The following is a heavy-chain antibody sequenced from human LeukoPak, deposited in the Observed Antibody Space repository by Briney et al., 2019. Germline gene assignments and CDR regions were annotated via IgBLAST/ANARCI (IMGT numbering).Heavy chain of an antibody. CDR1: GFTVSSNY. D-gene: IGHD2-15*01. Sequence: GGSLRLSCEASGFTVSSNYMRWVRQAPGKGLEWVSVIYSGGSTYYADSVKGRFTISRDNSKNTLYLQMNSLRSEDTAVYYCAVWGAGDWSGGGCRYYFDFWGRGTVVSVS. CDR2: IYSGGST. J-gene: IGHJ4*02. V-gene: IGHV3-53*01. CDR3: AVWGAGDWSGGGCRYYFDF.